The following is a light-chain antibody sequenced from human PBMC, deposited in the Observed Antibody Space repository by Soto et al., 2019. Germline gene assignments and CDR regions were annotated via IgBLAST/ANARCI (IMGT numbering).Light chain of an antibody. CDR3: QQYNSYPVT. J-gene: IGKJ5*01. CDR1: QSISSN. Sequence: DIVMTQFPATLSVSPGERATLSCRASQSISSNLAWYQQKPGQAPRLLIDGASSRATGTPARFSGSGSGTEFTLTISSLQSEDLAVYYCQQYNSYPVTFGQGTRLEI. V-gene: IGKV3-15*01. CDR2: GAS.